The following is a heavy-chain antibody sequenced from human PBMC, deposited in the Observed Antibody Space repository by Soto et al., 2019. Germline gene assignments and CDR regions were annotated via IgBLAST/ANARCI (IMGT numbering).Heavy chain of an antibody. Sequence: SETLSLTCTVSGGSISSSSYYWGWIRQPPGKGLEWIGSIYYSGSTYYNPSLKSRVTISVDTSKNQFSLELSSLRSEDTAVYYCARALLGGITGTEYYYYYYMDVWGKGTTVTVSS. J-gene: IGHJ6*03. CDR3: ARALLGGITGTEYYYYYYMDV. V-gene: IGHV4-39*07. D-gene: IGHD1-20*01. CDR1: GGSISSSSYY. CDR2: IYYSGST.